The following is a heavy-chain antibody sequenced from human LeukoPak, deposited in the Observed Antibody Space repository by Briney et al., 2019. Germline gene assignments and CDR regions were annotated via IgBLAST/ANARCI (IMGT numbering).Heavy chain of an antibody. J-gene: IGHJ3*01. CDR2: IAYIGST. CDR3: ARRSSWKKEAFDL. V-gene: IGHV4-39*01. D-gene: IGHD6-13*01. CDR1: GGSISSSSYY. Sequence: SETLSLTCTVSGGSISSSSYYEAWIRQPPGKGLEWIGCIAYIGSTYYNPSLKRRVTISLDTSKHQFSLKLSSVSVSAADRAVYYCARRSSWKKEAFDLGGRGTVVSLS.